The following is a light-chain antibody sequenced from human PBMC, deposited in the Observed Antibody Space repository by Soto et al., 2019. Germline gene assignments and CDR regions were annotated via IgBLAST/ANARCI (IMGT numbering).Light chain of an antibody. V-gene: IGKV3-20*01. Sequence: ESVLTQSPGTLSLSPGEKATLSCRARQSVSSSYLAWYQQKPGQAPRLLIYGASSRATGIPDRFSGSGSGTDFTLTISRLEPEDFAVYYCRQYGSSTGTFGQGTKVDIK. J-gene: IGKJ1*01. CDR1: QSVSSSY. CDR2: GAS. CDR3: RQYGSSTGT.